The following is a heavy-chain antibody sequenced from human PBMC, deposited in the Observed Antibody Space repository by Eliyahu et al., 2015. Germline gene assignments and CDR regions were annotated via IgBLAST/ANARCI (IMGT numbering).Heavy chain of an antibody. V-gene: IGHV4-34*01. D-gene: IGHD3-3*01. J-gene: IGHJ4*02. CDR3: ARGNDFWSGYYRPFYFDY. CDR2: INHSGST. Sequence: QVQLQQWGAGLLKPSETLSLTCAVXXGSFXGYXWSWIRQPPGKGLEWIGEINHSGSTNYNPSLKSRVTISVDTSKNQFSLKLSSVTAADTAVYYCARGNDFWSGYYRPFYFDYWGQGTLVTVSS. CDR1: XGSFXGYX.